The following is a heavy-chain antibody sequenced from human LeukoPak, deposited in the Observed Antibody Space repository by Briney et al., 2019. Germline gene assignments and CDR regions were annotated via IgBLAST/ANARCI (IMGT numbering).Heavy chain of an antibody. J-gene: IGHJ4*02. V-gene: IGHV1-69*04. D-gene: IGHD6-13*01. Sequence: GASVKVSCKASGGTFSSYGTSWVRQAPGQGLEWMGRIVPMHGIIHYAQKFQGRLAITADKSTSTAYMELSSLRSEDAALYYCAREGALAAAGEFDYWGQGTLVTVSS. CDR1: GGTFSSYG. CDR3: AREGALAAAGEFDY. CDR2: IVPMHGII.